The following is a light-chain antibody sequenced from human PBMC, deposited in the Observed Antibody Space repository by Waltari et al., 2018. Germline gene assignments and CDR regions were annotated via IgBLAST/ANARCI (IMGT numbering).Light chain of an antibody. Sequence: YALTQPASVSGSPGQSITISFPGTNSDVRSYNRVSWYPQHPGKAPNLTLYEVTKRPSRVPNRFSGSKSGNTASLTISGLQAEDEADYYCSSYAGGSTVIFGGGTKVTVL. V-gene: IGLV2-23*02. CDR2: EVT. CDR1: NSDVRSYNR. J-gene: IGLJ2*01. CDR3: SSYAGGSTVI.